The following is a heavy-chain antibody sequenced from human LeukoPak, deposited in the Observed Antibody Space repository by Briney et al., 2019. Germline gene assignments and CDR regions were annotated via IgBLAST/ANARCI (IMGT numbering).Heavy chain of an antibody. D-gene: IGHD6-13*01. CDR2: ISGSGGST. CDR3: AKGYSSSWLINWFDP. J-gene: IGHJ5*02. Sequence: GGSLRLSCAASGFTFSGYAMSWVRQAPGKGLEWVSAISGSGGSTYYADSVKGRFTISRDNSKNTLYLQMNSLRAEDTAVYYCAKGYSSSWLINWFDPWGQGTLVTVSS. V-gene: IGHV3-23*01. CDR1: GFTFSGYA.